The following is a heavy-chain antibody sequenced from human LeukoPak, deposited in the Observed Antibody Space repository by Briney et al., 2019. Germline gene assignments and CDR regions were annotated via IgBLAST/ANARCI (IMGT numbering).Heavy chain of an antibody. Sequence: SGTLSLTCAVYGGSFSDYYWTWIRQPPGKGLEWIGEINHSGRTNYNTSLKSRVTISVDTSKNQFSLRLSSVTAADTAVYYCAREAVPPTGLYYYYGMDVWGQGTTVTVSS. CDR1: GGSFSDYY. J-gene: IGHJ6*02. V-gene: IGHV4-34*01. D-gene: IGHD6-25*01. CDR2: INHSGRT. CDR3: AREAVPPTGLYYYYGMDV.